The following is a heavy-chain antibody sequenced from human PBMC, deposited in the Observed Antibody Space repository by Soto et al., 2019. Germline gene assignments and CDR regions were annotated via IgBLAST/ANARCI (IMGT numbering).Heavy chain of an antibody. CDR2: INPKSDDT. Sequence: ASVKVSCKASGYPFSDNQIHWLRRAPGQGLEWMGRINPKSDDTNYAQKFQGRVTMTRDTSIDTAYLELTGLTSDDTATYYCARKHSLDYIRWGLDPWGQGTLVTVYS. CDR3: ARKHSLDYIRWGLDP. V-gene: IGHV1-2*02. J-gene: IGHJ5*02. CDR1: GYPFSDNQ. D-gene: IGHD4-4*01.